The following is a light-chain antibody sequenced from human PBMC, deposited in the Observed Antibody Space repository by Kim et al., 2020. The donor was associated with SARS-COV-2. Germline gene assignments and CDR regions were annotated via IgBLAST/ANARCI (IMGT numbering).Light chain of an antibody. CDR1: RSDVGGYNY. CDR3: SSYAGINNLV. CDR2: EVN. J-gene: IGLJ2*01. V-gene: IGLV2-8*01. Sequence: QSALTQPPSASGSPGQSVTISCTGTRSDVGGYNYVSWYQQHPGKAPKLMIYEVNKRPSGVPDRFSGSKSGDTASLTVSGRQAEDEADYYCSSYAGINNLVFGGGTQLTVL.